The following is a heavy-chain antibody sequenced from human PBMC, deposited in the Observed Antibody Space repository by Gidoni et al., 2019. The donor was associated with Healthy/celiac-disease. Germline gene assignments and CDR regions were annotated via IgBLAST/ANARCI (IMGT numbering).Heavy chain of an antibody. V-gene: IGHV3-23*04. CDR2: ISGSGGST. Sequence: EVQLVESGGGLLQPGGSLRLSCSASGFTFSSYDMRWVSQATGKGLEWVSAISGSGGSTYYADSVKCRFTISRYNSKNTLYLQMNSLRAEDTAVYYCAKGSDVLLWFGESDYWGQGTLVTVSS. CDR3: AKGSDVLLWFGESDY. J-gene: IGHJ4*02. CDR1: GFTFSSYD. D-gene: IGHD3-10*01.